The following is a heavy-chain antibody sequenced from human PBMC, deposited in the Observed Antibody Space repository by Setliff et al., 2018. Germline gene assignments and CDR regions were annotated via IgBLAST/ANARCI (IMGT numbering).Heavy chain of an antibody. J-gene: IGHJ4*02. D-gene: IGHD6-19*01. V-gene: IGHV4-39*02. CDR3: ARDPYSSGSLMKAFDY. CDR1: GGSITSRSYY. Sequence: ASETLSLTCSVSGGSITSRSYYWGWIRQSPGKGLEWLGTIYYSGTTYYNSSLRSRVSISTDTSKNEFSLRLSSVTAADTAVYYCARDPYSSGSLMKAFDYWGQGTLVTVSS. CDR2: IYYSGTT.